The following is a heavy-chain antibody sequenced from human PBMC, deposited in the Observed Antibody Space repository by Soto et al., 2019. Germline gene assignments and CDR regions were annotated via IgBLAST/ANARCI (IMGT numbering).Heavy chain of an antibody. CDR3: ARGSQKGYYYGMGV. CDR1: GFTFSSYD. CDR2: ISRSVSTI. V-gene: IGHV3-48*03. Sequence: GGSLRLSCAASGFTFSSYDMNWVRQAPGKGLEWVSYISRSVSTIYYADSVKGRFTISRDNAKNSLYLQMNGLRAEDTAVYYCARGSQKGYYYGMGVWGQGTTVTVSS. D-gene: IGHD2-15*01. J-gene: IGHJ6*02.